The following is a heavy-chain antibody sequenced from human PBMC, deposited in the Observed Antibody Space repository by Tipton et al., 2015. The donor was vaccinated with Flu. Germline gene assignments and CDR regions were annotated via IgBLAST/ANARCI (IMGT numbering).Heavy chain of an antibody. J-gene: IGHJ3*02. V-gene: IGHV1-18*01. D-gene: IGHD6-19*01. CDR1: GYTFPNYG. Sequence: QVQLVQSGAEVKRPGASVKVSCKAFGYTFPNYGISWVRQAPGQGLEWMGWIGASNGDTKYAQKFQGRVTMTTDTSTNTVYMEVRSLRSDDTAVFYCARDGTHPGLAVALADALDIWGQGTMVTVSS. CDR3: ARDGTHPGLAVALADALDI. CDR2: IGASNGDT.